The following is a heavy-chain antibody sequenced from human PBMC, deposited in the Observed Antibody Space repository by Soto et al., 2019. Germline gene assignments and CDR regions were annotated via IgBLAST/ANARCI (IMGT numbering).Heavy chain of an antibody. CDR1: GFTFSSYA. Sequence: GGSLRLSCAASGFTFSSYAMSWVRQAPGKGLEWVSAISGSGGSTYYADSVKGRFTISRDNSKNTLYLQMNSLRAEDTAVYYCAKDPRGVLMVYAPLDVWGKGTTVTVSS. V-gene: IGHV3-23*01. J-gene: IGHJ6*04. CDR3: AKDPRGVLMVYAPLDV. CDR2: ISGSGGST. D-gene: IGHD2-8*01.